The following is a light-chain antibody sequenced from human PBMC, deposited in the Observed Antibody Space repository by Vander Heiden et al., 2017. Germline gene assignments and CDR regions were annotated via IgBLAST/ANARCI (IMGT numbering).Light chain of an antibody. J-gene: IGKJ1*01. Sequence: PLPPSPSSLSASVGDRVTITCRASQSLSNYLNWYQQIPGKAPKLLIYAASILQSGVPSRFRGSGSGTDFTLTISSLQPEDFATYYCQQSNSNPRTFGQGTKVEIK. CDR2: AAS. CDR3: QQSNSNPRT. CDR1: QSLSNY. V-gene: IGKV1-39*01.